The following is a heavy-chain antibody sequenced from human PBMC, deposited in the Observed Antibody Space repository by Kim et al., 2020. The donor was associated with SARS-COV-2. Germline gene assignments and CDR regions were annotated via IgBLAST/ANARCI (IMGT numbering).Heavy chain of an antibody. CDR3: ARDEDRSYGY. J-gene: IGHJ4*02. V-gene: IGHV1-2*02. Sequence: DTYYAQKFQGRVTVTRDTSITTAFMDLSRLTSDDTAIYYCARDEDRSYGYWGQGTLVTVSS. CDR2: DT. D-gene: IGHD3-10*01.